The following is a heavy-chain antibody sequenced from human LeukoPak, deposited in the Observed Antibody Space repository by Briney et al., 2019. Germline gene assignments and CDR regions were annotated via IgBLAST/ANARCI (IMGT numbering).Heavy chain of an antibody. CDR1: GYSISTGYY. V-gene: IGHV4-38-2*02. CDR3: ARVLDYYGSGTRDFDY. CDR2: MYHSGST. Sequence: SETLSLTCTVSGYSISTGYYWGWIRPPPGKGLEWIGSMYHSGSTHYNPSLKSRVTMSADTSKNQFSLKLNSVTAADTAVYYCARVLDYYGSGTRDFDYWGQGILVTVSS. J-gene: IGHJ4*02. D-gene: IGHD3-10*01.